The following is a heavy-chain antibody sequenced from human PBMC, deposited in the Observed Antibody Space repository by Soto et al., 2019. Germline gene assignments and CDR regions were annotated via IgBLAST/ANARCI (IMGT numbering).Heavy chain of an antibody. V-gene: IGHV1-69*13. Sequence: SVKVSCKASGGTFSSYAISWVRQAPGQGLEWMGGIIPIFGTANYAQKFQGGVTITADESTSTAYMELSSLRSEDTAVYYCARDLNGGSERMFYGMDVWGQGTTVTVSS. D-gene: IGHD7-27*01. CDR3: ARDLNGGSERMFYGMDV. CDR1: GGTFSSYA. CDR2: IIPIFGTA. J-gene: IGHJ6*02.